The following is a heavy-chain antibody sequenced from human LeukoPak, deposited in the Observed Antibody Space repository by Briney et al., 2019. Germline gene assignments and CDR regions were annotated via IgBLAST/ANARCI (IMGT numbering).Heavy chain of an antibody. CDR2: VNPNSGGA. CDR3: ARIGGGYSGYGYYYGMDV. D-gene: IGHD5-12*01. J-gene: IGHJ6*02. V-gene: IGHV1-2*02. Sequence: ASVKVSCKASGYTFTDYYIHWVRQAPGQGLEWMGWVNPNSGGANYAQKFQGRVSMTRDTSISTASMELSSLRSDDTAVYYCARIGGGYSGYGYYYGMDVWGQGTTVTVSS. CDR1: GYTFTDYY.